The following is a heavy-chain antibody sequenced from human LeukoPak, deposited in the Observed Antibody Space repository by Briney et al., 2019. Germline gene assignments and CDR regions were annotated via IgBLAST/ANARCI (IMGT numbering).Heavy chain of an antibody. V-gene: IGHV4-4*07. CDR1: GGSISSYY. J-gene: IGHJ4*02. CDR2: IYTSGGT. CDR3: ARGAMGKGYSDY. D-gene: IGHD3-22*01. Sequence: SETLSLTCTVSGGSISSYYWSWIRQPAGKGLEWIGRIYTSGGTNYNPSLKSRVTMSVDTSKNQSSLKLSSVTAADTAVYYCARGAMGKGYSDYWGQGTLVTVSS.